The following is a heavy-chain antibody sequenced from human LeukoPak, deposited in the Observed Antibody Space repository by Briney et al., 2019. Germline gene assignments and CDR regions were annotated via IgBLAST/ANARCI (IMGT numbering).Heavy chain of an antibody. J-gene: IGHJ4*02. D-gene: IGHD2-21*02. Sequence: GGSLRLSCAASGFTFSSYAMSWVRQAPGKGLEWVSAISGSGGSTYYADSVKGRFTISRDNSKNTLYLQMNSLRAEDTAVYYCAKALAYCGGDCYQTPYFDYWGREPWSPSPQ. CDR2: ISGSGGST. CDR3: AKALAYCGGDCYQTPYFDY. V-gene: IGHV3-23*01. CDR1: GFTFSSYA.